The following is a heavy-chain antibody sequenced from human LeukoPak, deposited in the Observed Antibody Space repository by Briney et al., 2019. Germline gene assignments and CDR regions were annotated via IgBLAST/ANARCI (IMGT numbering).Heavy chain of an antibody. D-gene: IGHD6-13*01. CDR1: GGSISSSSYY. CDR3: ASLPIAAAGTWTYFFDY. V-gene: IGHV4-39*01. J-gene: IGHJ4*02. CDR2: IYYSGST. Sequence: SETLSLTCTVSGGSISSSSYYWGWIRQPPGKGLEWIGSIYYSGSTYYNPSLKSRVTISVDTSKNQFSLKLSSVTAADTAVYYCASLPIAAAGTWTYFFDYWGQGTLVTVSS.